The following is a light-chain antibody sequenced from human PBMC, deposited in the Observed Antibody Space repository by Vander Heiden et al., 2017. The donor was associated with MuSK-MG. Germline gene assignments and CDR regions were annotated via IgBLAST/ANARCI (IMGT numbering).Light chain of an antibody. J-gene: IGKJ4*01. CDR2: AAS. V-gene: IGKV1-9*01. CDR3: QQLNSYLP. Sequence: DIQLTQSPSFLSASVGDRVTITCRASQGISSYLAWYQQKPGKAPKLLIYAASTWQSGVPSRFSGSGSGTEFTLTSSSLQNEDFANYYWQQLNSYLPFGGGTKVEIK. CDR1: QGISSY.